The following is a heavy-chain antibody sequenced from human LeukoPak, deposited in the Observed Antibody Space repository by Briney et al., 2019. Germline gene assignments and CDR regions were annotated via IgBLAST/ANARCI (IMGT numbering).Heavy chain of an antibody. Sequence: GGSLRLSCVASGFTFSSDRMNWVRQAPGKGLEWASTIYSGSDYIYYADSVKGRFTISRDNAKHPLYLQMNSLRAEDTAIYYCARDLPVSGAYHQFDSWGQGTLVTVSS. J-gene: IGHJ4*02. CDR1: GFTFSSDR. V-gene: IGHV3-21*01. D-gene: IGHD4/OR15-4a*01. CDR3: ARDLPVSGAYHQFDS. CDR2: IYSGSDYI.